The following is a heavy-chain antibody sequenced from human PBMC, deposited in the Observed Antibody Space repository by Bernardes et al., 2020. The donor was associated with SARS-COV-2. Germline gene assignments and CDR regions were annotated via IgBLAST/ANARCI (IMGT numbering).Heavy chain of an antibody. D-gene: IGHD3-10*01. V-gene: IGHV4-59*01. J-gene: IGHJ4*02. CDR3: ARAMGSGSSAPFDY. Sequence: SETLSLTCTVSGDSISSYYWTWIRQPPGKGLEWIGCFYYSGDTNYNPSLKSRVTMSLDTSKNHFSLKLSSVTAADTVMYFCARAMGSGSSAPFDYWGQGTLVTVSS. CDR2: FYYSGDT. CDR1: GDSISSYY.